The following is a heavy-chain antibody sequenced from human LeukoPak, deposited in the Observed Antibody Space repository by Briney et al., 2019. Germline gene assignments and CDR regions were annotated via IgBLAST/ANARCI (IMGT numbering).Heavy chain of an antibody. J-gene: IGHJ4*02. Sequence: GGSLRLSCVASGFTFSDHYMDWVRQTPGKGLEWVGRSRNKANSYTTEYAASVKGRFTISRDDSKNSLFLQMDSLKTDDTAVYYCARASRSGSYFFYWGQGTLVTVSS. CDR1: GFTFSDHY. CDR2: SRNKANSYTT. CDR3: ARASRSGSYFFY. D-gene: IGHD1-26*01. V-gene: IGHV3-72*01.